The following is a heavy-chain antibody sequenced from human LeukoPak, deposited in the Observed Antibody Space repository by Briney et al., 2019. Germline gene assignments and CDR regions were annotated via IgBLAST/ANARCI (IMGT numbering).Heavy chain of an antibody. D-gene: IGHD3-10*01. Sequence: PSQALSLTCTVSGGSISSGGYYWSCIRQHPGKGLEWIGYIYYSGSTYYNPSLKSRVTISVDTSKNQFSLKLSSVTAADTAVYYCARSERWFGELSAFDYWGQGTLVTVSS. CDR2: IYYSGST. V-gene: IGHV4-31*03. CDR1: GGSISSGGYY. J-gene: IGHJ4*02. CDR3: ARSERWFGELSAFDY.